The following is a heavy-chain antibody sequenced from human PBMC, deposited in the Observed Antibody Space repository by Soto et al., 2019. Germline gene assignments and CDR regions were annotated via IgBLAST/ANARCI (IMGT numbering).Heavy chain of an antibody. CDR3: AKDPPVVVAATGHDAFDI. CDR1: GFTLSSYA. D-gene: IGHD2-15*01. CDR2: ISGSGGST. Sequence: ESGGGLVQPGGTLRLSCAASGFTLSSYAMSWVRQAPGKGLEWVSAISGSGGSTYYADSVKGRFTISRDNSKNTLYLQMNSLRAEDTAVYYCAKDPPVVVAATGHDAFDIWGQGTMVTVSS. V-gene: IGHV3-23*01. J-gene: IGHJ3*02.